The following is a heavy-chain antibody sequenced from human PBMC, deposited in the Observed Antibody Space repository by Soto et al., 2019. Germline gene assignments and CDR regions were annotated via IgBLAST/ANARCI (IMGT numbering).Heavy chain of an antibody. V-gene: IGHV1-3*01. J-gene: IGHJ6*02. Sequence: GASVKVSCKASGYTFTSYAMHWVRQAPGQRLEWMGWINAGNGNTKYSQKFQGRVTITRDTSASTVYMELSSLRSEDTAVYYCARDPSYYGMDVWGQGTTVTVSS. CDR2: INAGNGNT. CDR3: ARDPSYYGMDV. CDR1: GYTFTSYA.